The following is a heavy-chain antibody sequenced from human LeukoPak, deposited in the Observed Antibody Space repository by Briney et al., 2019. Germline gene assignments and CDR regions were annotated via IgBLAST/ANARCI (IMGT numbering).Heavy chain of an antibody. CDR2: ISGDGDRT. J-gene: IGHJ4*02. V-gene: IGHV3-43*02. CDR1: GFTFDDYA. CDR3: GKDKVGAQYYFDY. Sequence: GGSLRLSCAASGFTFDDYAMHWVRHAPGKGLEWVSLISGDGDRTYYADSVKGRFTISRDNSKNSLYLEMNRLRAEDTALYYCGKDKVGAQYYFDYWGQGSLVTVSS. D-gene: IGHD1-26*01.